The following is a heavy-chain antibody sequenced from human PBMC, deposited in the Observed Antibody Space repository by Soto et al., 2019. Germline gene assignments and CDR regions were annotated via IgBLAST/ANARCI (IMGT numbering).Heavy chain of an antibody. CDR2: ISYDGSNK. CDR3: AKSTRVIVVVTAIDY. Sequence: GGSLRLSCAASGFTFSSYGMHWVRQAPGKGLEWVAVISYDGSNKYYADSVKGRFTISRDNSKNTLYLQMNSLRAEDTAVYYCAKSTRVIVVVTAIDYWGKGTLVTVSS. CDR1: GFTFSSYG. J-gene: IGHJ4*02. V-gene: IGHV3-30*18. D-gene: IGHD2-21*02.